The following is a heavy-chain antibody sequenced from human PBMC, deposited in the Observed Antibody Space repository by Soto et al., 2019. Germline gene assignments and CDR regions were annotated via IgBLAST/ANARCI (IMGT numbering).Heavy chain of an antibody. Sequence: LSLTCTVSGGAISSYYWSWIRQSPGERLEWIGYINYSGSTNYNPSLKSRVTISLDRPNNQFSLRVSSVTAADTAVYYCARGDYHDSGTYYRSEYYSDYWGQGALVTVSS. CDR3: ARGDYHDSGTYYRSEYYSDY. CDR1: GGAISSYY. J-gene: IGHJ4*02. CDR2: INYSGST. V-gene: IGHV4-59*01. D-gene: IGHD3-22*01.